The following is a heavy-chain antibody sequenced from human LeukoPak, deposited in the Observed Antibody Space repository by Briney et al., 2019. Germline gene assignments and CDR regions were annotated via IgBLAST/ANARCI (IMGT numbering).Heavy chain of an antibody. CDR2: ISTGSSYI. Sequence: GGSLRLSCAASRFTFSSYSMNWVRQAPGKGLEWVSSISTGSSYIYYADSVKGRFTISRDNAKNSLYLQMNSLRAEDTAVYYCAELGITMIGGVWGKGTTVTISS. CDR1: RFTFSSYS. CDR3: AELGITMIGGV. J-gene: IGHJ6*04. V-gene: IGHV3-21*01. D-gene: IGHD3-10*02.